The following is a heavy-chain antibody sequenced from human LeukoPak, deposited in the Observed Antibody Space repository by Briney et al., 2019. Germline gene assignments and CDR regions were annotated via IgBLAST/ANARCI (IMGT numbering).Heavy chain of an antibody. D-gene: IGHD5-12*01. Sequence: PSETLSLTCTVSGYSISSGYYWGWIRQPPGKGLEWIGSIYHSGSTYYNPSLKSRVTISVDTSKNQFSLKLSSVTAADTAVYYCARLLQRGYSGYSDYWGQGTLVTVSS. CDR3: ARLLQRGYSGYSDY. CDR2: IYHSGST. V-gene: IGHV4-38-2*02. J-gene: IGHJ4*02. CDR1: GYSISSGYY.